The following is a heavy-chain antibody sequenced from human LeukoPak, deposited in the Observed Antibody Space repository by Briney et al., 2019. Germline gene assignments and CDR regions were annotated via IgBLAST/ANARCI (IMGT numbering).Heavy chain of an antibody. Sequence: PSETLSLTCTVSGGSISSGGYYWSWIRQPPGKGLEWIGYIYHSGSTYYNPSLKSRVTISVDTSKNQFSLKPSSVTAADTAVYYCARHSIQGVFFDYWGQGTLVTVSS. V-gene: IGHV4-30-2*01. J-gene: IGHJ4*02. CDR3: ARHSIQGVFFDY. CDR2: IYHSGST. CDR1: GGSISSGGYY. D-gene: IGHD2/OR15-2a*01.